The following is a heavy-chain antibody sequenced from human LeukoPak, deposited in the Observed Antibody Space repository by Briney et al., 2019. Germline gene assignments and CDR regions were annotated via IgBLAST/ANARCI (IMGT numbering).Heavy chain of an antibody. V-gene: IGHV3-23*01. CDR3: AKDRYGSGSYPVFDY. J-gene: IGHJ4*02. Sequence: GGSLRLSCAASGFTFSSYVVSWVRQAPGKGLEWVSGISASGGSTYYADSVKGRFTISRDNSQNTLYLQMNSLRAADAAVYYCAKDRYGSGSYPVFDYWGQGTLVTVSS. CDR1: GFTFSSYV. D-gene: IGHD3-10*01. CDR2: ISASGGST.